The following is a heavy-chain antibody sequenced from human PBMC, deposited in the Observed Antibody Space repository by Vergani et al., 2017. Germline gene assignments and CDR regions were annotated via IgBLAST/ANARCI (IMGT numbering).Heavy chain of an antibody. CDR2: ISSSSSYI. V-gene: IGHV3-21*01. CDR1: GFTFSSYS. D-gene: IGHD3-9*01. Sequence: EVQLVESGGGLVKRGGSLRLSCAASGFTFSSYSLNWVLQAPGKGLWWVSSISSSSSYIHYSDSLKGRFTISRDNAKSSLYLQMNSLRAEDTGVYYCARARCIETCYMSNWLDSWGQGILVTVTS. CDR3: ARARCIETCYMSNWLDS. J-gene: IGHJ5*01.